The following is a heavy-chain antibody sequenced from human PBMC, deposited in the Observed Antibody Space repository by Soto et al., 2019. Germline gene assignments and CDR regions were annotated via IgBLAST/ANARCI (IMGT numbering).Heavy chain of an antibody. CDR1: GGSISSGGYY. J-gene: IGHJ4*02. D-gene: IGHD3-10*01. V-gene: IGHV4-61*08. CDR2: IHYSGST. CDR3: ARETYYGSGTYYTTDY. Sequence: PSETLSLTCTVSGGSISSGGYYWSWIRQPPGKGLEWIGYIHYSGSTNYNPSLKSRVTISIDTSKNQFSLKLSSVTAADTAVYYCARETYYGSGTYYTTDYWGQGTLVTVSS.